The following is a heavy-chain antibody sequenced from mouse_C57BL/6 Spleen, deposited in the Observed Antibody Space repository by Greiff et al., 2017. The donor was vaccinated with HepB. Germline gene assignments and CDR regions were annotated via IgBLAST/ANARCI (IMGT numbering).Heavy chain of an antibody. J-gene: IGHJ1*03. CDR2: IDPANGNT. CDR3: ANYYGSSWYFDV. D-gene: IGHD1-1*01. Sequence: EVKLVESVAELVRPGASVKLSCTASGFNIKNTYMHWVKQRPEQGLEWIGRIDPANGNTKYAPKFQGKATITADTSSNTAYLQLSSLTSEDTAIYYCANYYGSSWYFDVWGTGTTVTVSS. CDR1: GFNIKNTY. V-gene: IGHV14-3*01.